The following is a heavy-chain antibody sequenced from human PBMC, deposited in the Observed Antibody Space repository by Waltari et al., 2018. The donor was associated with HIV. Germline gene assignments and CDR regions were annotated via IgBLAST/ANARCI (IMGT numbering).Heavy chain of an antibody. CDR2: INPFSGGT. J-gene: IGHJ3*01. D-gene: IGHD3-10*01. Sequence: VQLVQSGAQLKEPGDSVKVSCRASRYNFNSFYLHWVGQAPGQGLQWVGFINPFSGGTNYAQKFRGRVTLTRDTSIDTSFMELTGLGSDDTAVYYCAKTYYGPTSYYNVGAFDVWGQGAMVSVSS. CDR3: AKTYYGPTSYYNVGAFDV. V-gene: IGHV1-2*02. CDR1: RYNFNSFY.